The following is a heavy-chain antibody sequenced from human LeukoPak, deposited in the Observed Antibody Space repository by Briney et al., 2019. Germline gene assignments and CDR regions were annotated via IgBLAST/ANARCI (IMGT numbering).Heavy chain of an antibody. D-gene: IGHD3/OR15-3a*01. Sequence: GGSLRLSCAASGFTFSDYNMNWVRQAPGKGLEWVSYITDSGSTIHYADSVKGRFTISRDNAKNSLYLQMNSLRAEDTAVYYCARSRGWTGGGVDVWGQGTTVTVSS. CDR3: ARSRGWTGGGVDV. J-gene: IGHJ6*02. CDR1: GFTFSDYN. V-gene: IGHV3-11*01. CDR2: ITDSGSTI.